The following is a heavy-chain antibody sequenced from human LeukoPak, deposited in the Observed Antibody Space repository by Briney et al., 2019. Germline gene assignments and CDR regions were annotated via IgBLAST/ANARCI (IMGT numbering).Heavy chain of an antibody. Sequence: SETLSLTCTVSGGSISNYYWSWIRQSPGKGLEWIGYIYYSGSTHYNPSLKSRVTISVDTSKKQFSLKLSSVTAADTAVYYCASSRVLLWFGELSPNGFDPWGQGTLVTVSS. J-gene: IGHJ5*02. CDR3: ASSRVLLWFGELSPNGFDP. CDR2: IYYSGST. CDR1: GGSISNYY. V-gene: IGHV4-59*08. D-gene: IGHD3-10*01.